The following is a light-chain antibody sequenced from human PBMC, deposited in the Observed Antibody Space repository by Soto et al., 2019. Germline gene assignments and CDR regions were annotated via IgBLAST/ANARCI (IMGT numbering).Light chain of an antibody. Sequence: QSALTQPASVSGSPGQSITISCTGTSSDVGGYAHVSWYQQHPGKAPKLIIYDVTVRPSGISRRFSGSKSDNTASLAVSGLHPEDEADYYCSSYTNKDTLLFGGGTKLTVL. CDR2: DVT. CDR3: SSYTNKDTLL. V-gene: IGLV2-14*03. J-gene: IGLJ3*02. CDR1: SSDVGGYAH.